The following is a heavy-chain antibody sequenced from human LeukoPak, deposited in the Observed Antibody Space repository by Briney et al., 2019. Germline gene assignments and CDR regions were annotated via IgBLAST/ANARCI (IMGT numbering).Heavy chain of an antibody. CDR1: GGSISYYY. V-gene: IGHV4-4*07. D-gene: IGHD3-10*01. Sequence: ETLSLTCTVSGGSISYYYWNWVRQPARKGVEWIGSIFTSGITNYDPSLKSRVTMSVDTSKNQFSLNLSSVTAADTAVYYCARESSGNYYNPLGYMDVWGKGTTVAVSS. CDR3: ARESSGNYYNPLGYMDV. J-gene: IGHJ6*03. CDR2: IFTSGIT.